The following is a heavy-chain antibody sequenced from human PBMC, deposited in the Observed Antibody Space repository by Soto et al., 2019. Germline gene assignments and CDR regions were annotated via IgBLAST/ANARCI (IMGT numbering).Heavy chain of an antibody. Sequence: QVQLVQSGAEVKKPGSSVKVSCTASGGTFSSYTISWVRQAPGQGLEWMGRIIPILGIANYAQKFQGRVTITADKSTSTAYMELSSLRSEDTAVYYCARAPLDTIFGVVPYFDYWGQGTLVTVSS. J-gene: IGHJ4*02. CDR2: IIPILGIA. CDR3: ARAPLDTIFGVVPYFDY. CDR1: GGTFSSYT. V-gene: IGHV1-69*02. D-gene: IGHD3-3*01.